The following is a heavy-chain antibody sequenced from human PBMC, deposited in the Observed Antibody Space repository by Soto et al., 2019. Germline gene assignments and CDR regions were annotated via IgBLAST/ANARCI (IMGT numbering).Heavy chain of an antibody. CDR2: ISSSSSYI. Sequence: GWSLRLSCAASGFTFSSYSMNWVRQAPGKGLEWVSSISSSSSYIYYADSVKGRFTISRDNAKNSLYLQMNSLRAEDTAVYYCARVGSCISTSCYVYYGMDFWCQGTTVSVSS. D-gene: IGHD2-2*01. CDR1: GFTFSSYS. J-gene: IGHJ6*02. V-gene: IGHV3-21*01. CDR3: ARVGSCISTSCYVYYGMDF.